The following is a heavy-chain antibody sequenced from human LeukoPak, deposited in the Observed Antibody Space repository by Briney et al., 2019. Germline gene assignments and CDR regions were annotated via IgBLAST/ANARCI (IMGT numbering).Heavy chain of an antibody. CDR1: GGSVSSYY. V-gene: IGHV4-59*08. D-gene: IGHD2-15*01. Sequence: SETLSLTCTVSGGSVSSYYWSWIRQPPGKGLEWIGYIYYSGSTNYNPSLKSRVTISVDTSKNQFSLKLSSVTAADTAVYYCARQIGYCSSGTCYFDFWGQGSLVTVSS. CDR3: ARQIGYCSSGTCYFDF. CDR2: IYYSGST. J-gene: IGHJ4*02.